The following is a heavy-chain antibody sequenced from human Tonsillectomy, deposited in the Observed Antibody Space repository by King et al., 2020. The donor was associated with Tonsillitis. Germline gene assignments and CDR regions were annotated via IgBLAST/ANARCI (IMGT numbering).Heavy chain of an antibody. D-gene: IGHD4-23*01. CDR1: GYSFTNYY. J-gene: IGHJ3*02. CDR3: AREHYGGNSDYAFDI. CDR2: INPSGGGT. Sequence: QLVQSGAEVKKPGASVKVSCKASGYSFTNYYMHWVRQAPGQGLEWMGIINPSGGGTSYAQKIQGRVTMTRDTSTSTVYMELSSLRSEDSAVYYCAREHYGGNSDYAFDIWGQGTMVTVSS. V-gene: IGHV1-46*01.